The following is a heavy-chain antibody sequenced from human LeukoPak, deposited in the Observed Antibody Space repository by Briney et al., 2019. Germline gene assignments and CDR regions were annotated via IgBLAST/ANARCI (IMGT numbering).Heavy chain of an antibody. V-gene: IGHV3-30*18. D-gene: IGHD6-19*01. Sequence: GGSLRLSCAASGFTFSSYGVHWVRQAPGKGLEWVAVISYDGSNKYYADSVKGRFTISRDNSKNTLYLQMNSLRAEDTAVYYCAKAESGWYAPHAFDIWGQGTMVTVSS. CDR3: AKAESGWYAPHAFDI. CDR1: GFTFSSYG. J-gene: IGHJ3*02. CDR2: ISYDGSNK.